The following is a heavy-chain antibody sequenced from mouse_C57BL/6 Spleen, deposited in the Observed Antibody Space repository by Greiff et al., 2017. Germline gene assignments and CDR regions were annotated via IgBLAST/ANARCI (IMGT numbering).Heavy chain of an antibody. J-gene: IGHJ2*01. D-gene: IGHD1-1*01. V-gene: IGHV3-6*01. CDR3: ARGITTVGASYYFDY. Sequence: EVQLQQSGPGLVKPSQSLSLTCSVTGYSITSGYYWNWIRQFPGNKLEWMGYISYDGSNNYNPSLKNRISITRDTSKNQFFLKLNSVTTEDTATYYCARGITTVGASYYFDYWGQGTTLTVSS. CDR1: GYSITSGYY. CDR2: ISYDGSN.